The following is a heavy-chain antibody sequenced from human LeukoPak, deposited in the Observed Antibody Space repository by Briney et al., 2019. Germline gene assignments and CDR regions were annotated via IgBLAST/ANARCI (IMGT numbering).Heavy chain of an antibody. CDR2: ISWDGGST. Sequence: GGSLRLSCAASGFTFDDYAMHWVRQAPGKGLEWVSLISWDGGSTYYADSVKGRFTISRDNSKNSLYLQMNSLRAEDTALYYCAKAIRYFDWLLMAFDIWGQGTMVTVSS. D-gene: IGHD3-9*01. J-gene: IGHJ3*02. CDR3: AKAIRYFDWLLMAFDI. V-gene: IGHV3-43D*03. CDR1: GFTFDDYA.